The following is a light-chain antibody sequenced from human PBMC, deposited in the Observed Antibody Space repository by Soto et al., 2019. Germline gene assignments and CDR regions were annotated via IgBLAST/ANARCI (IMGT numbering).Light chain of an antibody. J-gene: IGLJ2*01. CDR3: GTWDSRLSAV. Sequence: QSVLTQPPSVSAAPGQKVTISCSGSSSNIGNNYVSWYQQLPGTAPKLLIYDNNKRPSGIPDRFSGSKSGTSATLGITGLQNGEEADYYCGTWDSRLSAVFGGGTQLTVL. CDR1: SSNIGNNY. V-gene: IGLV1-51*01. CDR2: DNN.